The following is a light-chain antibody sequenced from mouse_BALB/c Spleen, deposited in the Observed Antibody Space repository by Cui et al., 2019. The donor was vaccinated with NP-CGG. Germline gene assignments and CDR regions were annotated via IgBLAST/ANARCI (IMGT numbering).Light chain of an antibody. J-gene: IGLJ1*01. Sequence: QAVVTQESALPTSPGETVTLTCRSSTGAVTTSNYANWVQEKPDHLFTGLIGGTNNRAPGAPARFSGSLIGDKAALTITGAQTEDEAIYFCALWYSNNWVFGGGTKLTVL. CDR2: GTN. V-gene: IGLV1*01. CDR1: TGAVTTSNY. CDR3: ALWYSNNWV.